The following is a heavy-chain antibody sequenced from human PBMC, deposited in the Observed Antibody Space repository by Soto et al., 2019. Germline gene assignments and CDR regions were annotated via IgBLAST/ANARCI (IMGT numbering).Heavy chain of an antibody. Sequence: SGPTLVNPTETLTLTCTVSGFSLSNARMGVSWIRQPPGKALEWLAHIFSNDEKSYSTSLKSRLTISKDTSKSQVVLTMTNMDPVDTATYYCARILVSSYYDFWSGSPYYYGMDVWGQGTTVTVSS. CDR2: IFSNDEK. J-gene: IGHJ6*02. CDR3: ARILVSSYYDFWSGSPYYYGMDV. D-gene: IGHD3-3*01. V-gene: IGHV2-26*01. CDR1: GFSLSNARMG.